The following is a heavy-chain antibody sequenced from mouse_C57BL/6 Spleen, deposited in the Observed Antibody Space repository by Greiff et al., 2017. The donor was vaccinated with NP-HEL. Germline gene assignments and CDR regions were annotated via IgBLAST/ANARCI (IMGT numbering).Heavy chain of an antibody. J-gene: IGHJ2*01. V-gene: IGHV1-55*01. Sequence: QVQLQQSGAELVKPGASVKMSCKASGYTFTSYWITWVKQRPGQGLEWIGDIYPGSGSTNYNEKFKSKATLTVDTASSTAYMQLSSLTSEDSAVYYCARGNYGNYGGIDYWGQGTTLTVSS. CDR3: ARGNYGNYGGIDY. CDR1: GYTFTSYW. D-gene: IGHD2-1*01. CDR2: IYPGSGST.